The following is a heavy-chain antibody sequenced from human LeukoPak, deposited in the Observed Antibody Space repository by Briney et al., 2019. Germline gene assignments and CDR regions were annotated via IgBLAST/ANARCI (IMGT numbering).Heavy chain of an antibody. Sequence: QTGGSLRLSCVVSGFTFASSWMTWVRQAPGKGLEWVANIKEDGSEKHYVDSVKGRFTISRDNAKNSLYLQMNSLRAEDTAVYYCAREPGIGYAFDIWGQGTMVTVSS. CDR1: GFTFASSW. D-gene: IGHD3-10*01. J-gene: IGHJ3*02. CDR3: AREPGIGYAFDI. CDR2: IKEDGSEK. V-gene: IGHV3-7*01.